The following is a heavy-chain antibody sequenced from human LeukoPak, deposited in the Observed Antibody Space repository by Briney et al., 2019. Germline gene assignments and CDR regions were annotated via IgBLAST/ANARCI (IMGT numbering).Heavy chain of an antibody. V-gene: IGHV1-2*02. J-gene: IGHJ3*01. Sequence: ASVKVSCKASGYPLTGYYIHWVRQAPGQGLEWMGWILPSNGGTNSAQKFLDRVAMTRDTSINTAYMELSRLRSDDTAVYFCARGGQWLIDDAFDLWGQGTVVTVSS. CDR3: ARGGQWLIDDAFDL. CDR2: ILPSNGGT. D-gene: IGHD6-19*01. CDR1: GYPLTGYY.